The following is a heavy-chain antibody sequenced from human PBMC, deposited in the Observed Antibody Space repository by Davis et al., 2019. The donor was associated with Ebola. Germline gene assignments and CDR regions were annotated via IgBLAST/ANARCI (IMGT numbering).Heavy chain of an antibody. CDR3: ARDLKGYYYYGMDV. CDR1: GFTFSSYS. V-gene: IGHV3-48*02. Sequence: PGGSLRLSCAASGFTFSSYSMNWVRQAPGKGLEWVSYISSSSSTIYYADSVKGRFTISRDNAKNSLYLQMNSLRDEDTAVYYCARDLKGYYYYGMDVWGQGTTVTVSS. CDR2: ISSSSSTI. J-gene: IGHJ6*02.